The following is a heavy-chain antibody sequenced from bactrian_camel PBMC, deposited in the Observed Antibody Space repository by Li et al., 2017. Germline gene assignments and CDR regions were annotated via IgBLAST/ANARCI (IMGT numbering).Heavy chain of an antibody. CDR3: AADEYCGGGGVGW. CDR1: GYTFSRYY. J-gene: IGHJ4*01. V-gene: IGHV3S55*01. Sequence: VQLVESGGGSVQAGGSLRLSCAASGYTFSRYYMGWFRQAPGKEREGVASIGSDGSTTYIDSVKGRFTTSKDTAKNTLSLQMNDLKPEDTAMYYCAADEYCGGGGVGWRGQGTQVTVS. CDR2: IGSDGST. D-gene: IGHD1*01.